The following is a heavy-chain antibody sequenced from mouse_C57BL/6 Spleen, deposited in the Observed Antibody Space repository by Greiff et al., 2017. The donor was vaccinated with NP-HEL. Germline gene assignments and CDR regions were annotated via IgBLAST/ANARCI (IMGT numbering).Heavy chain of an antibody. Sequence: VKLQESGAELARPGASVKLSCKASGYTFTSYGISWVKQRTGQGLEWIGEIYPRSGNTYYNEKFKGKATLTADKSSSTAYMELRSLTSEDSAVYFCERRKSTIVTTGWDFEVWGTGTTVTVSS. D-gene: IGHD2-5*01. V-gene: IGHV1-81*01. CDR2: IYPRSGNT. CDR1: GYTFTSYG. J-gene: IGHJ1*03. CDR3: ERRKSTIVTTGWDFEV.